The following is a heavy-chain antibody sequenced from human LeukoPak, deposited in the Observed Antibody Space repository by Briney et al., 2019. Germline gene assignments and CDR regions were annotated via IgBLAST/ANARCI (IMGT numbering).Heavy chain of an antibody. J-gene: IGHJ3*02. V-gene: IGHV1-18*01. CDR3: ARDWYYYGSGSHQGYDVFDI. CDR2: ISAYNGGT. Sequence: ASVKVSCKASGYTFTTYGVSWVRQAPGQGLEWTGWISAYNGGTNYVQNLQGRVTMTTDTSTSTVYMELRNLRSDDTAVYYCARDWYYYGSGSHQGYDVFDIWGQGTTVTVSS. D-gene: IGHD3-10*01. CDR1: GYTFTTYG.